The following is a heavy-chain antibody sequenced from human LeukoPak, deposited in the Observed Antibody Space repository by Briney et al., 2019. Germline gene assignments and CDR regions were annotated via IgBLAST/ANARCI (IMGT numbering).Heavy chain of an antibody. CDR3: ARRSIAAHWYFDL. J-gene: IGHJ2*01. CDR1: GGSFSGYY. Sequence: SETLSLTCAVYGGSFSGYYWSWIRQPPGKGLEWIGEINHSGSTNYNPSLKSRVTISVDTSKNQFSLKLSSVTAADTAVYYCARRSIAAHWYFDLWGRGTLVTVSS. D-gene: IGHD6-13*01. V-gene: IGHV4-34*01. CDR2: INHSGST.